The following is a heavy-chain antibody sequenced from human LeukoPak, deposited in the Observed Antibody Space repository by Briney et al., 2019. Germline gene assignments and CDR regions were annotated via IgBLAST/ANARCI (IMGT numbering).Heavy chain of an antibody. D-gene: IGHD2-8*01. J-gene: IGHJ4*02. V-gene: IGHV3-21*01. CDR1: GFTLSSYS. CDR3: GRDRKDIVLMVYAYFDY. Sequence: PGGSLGLFWGASGFTLSSYSMNWVRQAPGKGLEWVSSISSSNSYIYYADSVKGRFTISRDNAKNSLYLQMNSLRAEGTAVYYCGRDRKDIVLMVYAYFDYWGQGTLVTVSS. CDR2: ISSSNSYI.